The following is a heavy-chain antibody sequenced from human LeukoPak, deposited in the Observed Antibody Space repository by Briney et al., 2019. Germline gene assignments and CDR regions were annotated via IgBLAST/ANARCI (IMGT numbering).Heavy chain of an antibody. D-gene: IGHD1-26*01. V-gene: IGHV4-34*01. CDR3: AREGQRELRQTFDY. J-gene: IGHJ4*02. CDR1: GGSFSGYY. Sequence: SETLSLTCAVYGGSFSGYYWSWIRQPPGKGLEWIGEINHSGSTNYNPSLKSRVTISVDTSKNQFSLKLSSVTAADTAVYYCAREGQRELRQTFDYWGQGTLVTVSS. CDR2: INHSGST.